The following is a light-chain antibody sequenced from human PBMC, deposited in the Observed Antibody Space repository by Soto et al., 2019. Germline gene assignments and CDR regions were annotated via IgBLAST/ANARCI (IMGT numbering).Light chain of an antibody. J-gene: IGKJ1*01. CDR1: QARTAY. CDR3: QYYSDYSWT. Sequence: DVQLTPSPSTFSASVGDRVSITCRASQARTAYLAWYQQKPGTAPKLLIYDASSLETGVPSRFSGSRSATHFTLTISRLQPDDFATYYCQYYSDYSWTFGQGTKVDIK. CDR2: DAS. V-gene: IGKV1-5*01.